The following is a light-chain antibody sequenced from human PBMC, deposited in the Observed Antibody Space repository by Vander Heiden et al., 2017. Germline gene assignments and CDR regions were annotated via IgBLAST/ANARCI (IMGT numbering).Light chain of an antibody. CDR3: CSYAGSYTLV. Sequence: QSALTQPRSVSGSPVQSVTISCTGTRSDVGGYNYVSWYQQHPGKAPKLMIYDVSKRPSGVPDRFSGSKSGNTASLTISGLQAEDEADYYCCSYAGSYTLVFGGGTMLTVL. CDR2: DVS. J-gene: IGLJ2*01. V-gene: IGLV2-11*01. CDR1: RSDVGGYNY.